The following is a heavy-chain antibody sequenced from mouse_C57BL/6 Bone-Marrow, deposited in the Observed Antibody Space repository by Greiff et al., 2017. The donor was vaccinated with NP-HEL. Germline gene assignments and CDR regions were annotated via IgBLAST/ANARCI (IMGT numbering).Heavy chain of an antibody. CDR1: GFTFSSYT. D-gene: IGHD1-1*01. CDR2: ISGGGGNT. CDR3: ARLYGSSPAWFAY. Sequence: EVQLVESGGGLVKPGGSLKLSCAASGFTFSSYTMSWVRQTPEKRLEWVATISGGGGNTYYPDSVKGRFTISRDNAKNTLYLQMSSLRSEDTALYYCARLYGSSPAWFAYWGQGTLVTVSA. J-gene: IGHJ3*01. V-gene: IGHV5-9*01.